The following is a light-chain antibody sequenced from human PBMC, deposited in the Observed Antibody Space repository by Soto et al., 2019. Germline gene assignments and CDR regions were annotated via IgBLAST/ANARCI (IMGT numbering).Light chain of an antibody. CDR1: QSVSSN. CDR2: AAS. J-gene: IGKJ4*01. V-gene: IGKV3-15*01. CDR3: QQYNNWPPLT. Sequence: EIVMTQSPATLSVSPGEGATLSCRASQSVSSNLAWYQQKPGQAPSLLIYAASTRATGIPARFRGSGSGTEFTLTITSLLSEDFAVYYCQQYNNWPPLTFGGGTRLEIK.